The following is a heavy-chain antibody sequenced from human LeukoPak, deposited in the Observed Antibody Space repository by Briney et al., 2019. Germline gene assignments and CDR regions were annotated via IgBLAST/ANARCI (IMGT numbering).Heavy chain of an antibody. J-gene: IGHJ4*02. D-gene: IGHD2-15*01. Sequence: GGSLRLSCAVSGFSFSSYAMSWVRQAPGKGLEWVSAIGGSGGSAYYADSVKGRFTISRDNSKNTLYLQMNSLRAEDTAVYYCAKDLGNIVVVVAALRTFDYWGQGTLVTVSS. CDR2: IGGSGGSA. CDR3: AKDLGNIVVVVAALRTFDY. CDR1: GFSFSSYA. V-gene: IGHV3-23*01.